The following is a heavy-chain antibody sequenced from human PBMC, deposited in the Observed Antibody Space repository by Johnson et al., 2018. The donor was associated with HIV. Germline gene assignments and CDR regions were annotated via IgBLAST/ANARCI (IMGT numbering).Heavy chain of an antibody. CDR1: GFTFDDYA. CDR3: AKGTTVAKVDAFDI. Sequence: VQLVESGGGLVQPGRSLRLSCAASGFTFDDYAMHWVRQAPGKGLEWVSGISWNSGSIGYADSVKGRFTISRDNAKNSLYLQMNSLRAEDTALYYCAKGTTVAKVDAFDIWGQGTMVTVSS. D-gene: IGHD4-23*01. CDR2: ISWNSGSI. V-gene: IGHV3-9*01. J-gene: IGHJ3*02.